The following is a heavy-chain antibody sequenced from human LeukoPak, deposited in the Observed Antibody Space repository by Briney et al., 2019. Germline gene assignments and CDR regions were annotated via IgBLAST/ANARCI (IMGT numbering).Heavy chain of an antibody. CDR3: AKDFTVGYYYDSSGLNFDY. V-gene: IGHV3-33*03. Sequence: GGSLRLSCAASGFTFSSYAMHWVRQAPGKGLEWVAVIWYDGSNKYYADSVKGRFTISRDNSKNTLYLQMNSLRAEDTAVYYCAKDFTVGYYYDSSGLNFDYWGQGTLVTVSS. J-gene: IGHJ4*02. D-gene: IGHD3-22*01. CDR2: IWYDGSNK. CDR1: GFTFSSYA.